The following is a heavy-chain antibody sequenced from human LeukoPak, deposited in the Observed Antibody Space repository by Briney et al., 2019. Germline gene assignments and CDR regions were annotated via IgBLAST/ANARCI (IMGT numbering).Heavy chain of an antibody. D-gene: IGHD1-26*01. CDR1: GFTFNTYS. Sequence: PGGSLRLSCAASGFTFNTYSMNWVRQAPGKGLEWVSFISSSSSYIYYADSVKGRFTISRDNSKNTLYLQMNSLRAEDTAVYYCAKGRGGNYYYFDYWGQGTLVTVSS. CDR2: ISSSSSYI. J-gene: IGHJ4*02. V-gene: IGHV3-21*04. CDR3: AKGRGGNYYYFDY.